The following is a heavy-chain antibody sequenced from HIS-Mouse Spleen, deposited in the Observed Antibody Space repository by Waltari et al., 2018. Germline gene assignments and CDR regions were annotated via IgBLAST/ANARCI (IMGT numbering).Heavy chain of an antibody. CDR3: ARYHYDSSGYYYSY. CDR2: IYTSGST. V-gene: IGHV4-4*07. CDR1: GGSISSYY. J-gene: IGHJ4*02. D-gene: IGHD3-22*01. Sequence: QVQLQESGPGLVKPSETLSLTCTVSGGSISSYYWSWILQPAGKGLEWIGRIYTSGSTNYNPSLKSRVTMSVDTSKNQFSLKLSSVTAADTAVYYCARYHYDSSGYYYSYWGQGTLVTVSS.